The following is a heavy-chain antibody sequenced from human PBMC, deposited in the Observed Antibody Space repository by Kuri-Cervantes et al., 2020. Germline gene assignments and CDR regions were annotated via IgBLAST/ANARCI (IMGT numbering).Heavy chain of an antibody. CDR2: IYYSGST. D-gene: IGHD4-17*01. J-gene: IGHJ6*02. CDR1: GGSISSYY. CDR3: ARLATVTITLALSGGMDV. V-gene: IGHV4-59*08. Sequence: GSLRLSCTVSGGSISSYYWSWIRQPPGKGLEWIGYIYYSGSTKYNPSLKSRVTISVDTSKNQFSLKLSSVTAADTAMYYCARLATVTITLALSGGMDVWGQGTTVTVSS.